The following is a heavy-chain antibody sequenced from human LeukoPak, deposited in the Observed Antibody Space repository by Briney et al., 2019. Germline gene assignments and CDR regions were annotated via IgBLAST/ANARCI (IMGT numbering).Heavy chain of an antibody. Sequence: GGSLRLSCAASGFTFSSYEMNWVRQAPGKGLEWVSHISSSGDTIYYADSVKGRFTISRDNAKNSLYLQMNSLRAEDTAVYYCAREIKRSSGWYDFDYWGQGTLVTVSS. CDR1: GFTFSSYE. CDR3: AREIKRSSGWYDFDY. V-gene: IGHV3-48*03. J-gene: IGHJ4*02. D-gene: IGHD6-19*01. CDR2: ISSSGDTI.